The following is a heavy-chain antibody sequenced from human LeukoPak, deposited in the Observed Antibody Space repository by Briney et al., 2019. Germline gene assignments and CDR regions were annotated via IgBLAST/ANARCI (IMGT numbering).Heavy chain of an antibody. Sequence: PSQTLSLTCTVSGGSISSGGYYWSWIGQHPGKGLEWIGYIYYSGSTYYNPSLKSRVTISVDTSKNQFSLKLSSVTAADTAVYYCARSGYYPLFDYWGQGTLVTVSS. CDR1: GGSISSGGYY. CDR2: IYYSGST. J-gene: IGHJ4*02. CDR3: ARSGYYPLFDY. D-gene: IGHD3-22*01. V-gene: IGHV4-31*03.